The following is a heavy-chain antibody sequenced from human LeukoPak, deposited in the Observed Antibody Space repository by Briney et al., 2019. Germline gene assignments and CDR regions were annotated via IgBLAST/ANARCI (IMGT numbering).Heavy chain of an antibody. CDR2: IKSKTDGGTT. CDR1: GFTFSNAW. V-gene: IGHV3-15*01. Sequence: GGSLRLSCAASGFTFSNAWMSWVRQAPGKGLEWVGRIKSKTDGGTTDYAAPVKGRFTISRDDSKNTLYLQMNSLKTEDTAVYYCTTDGPYCTNGVCYALFDYWGQGTLVTVSS. D-gene: IGHD2-8*01. CDR3: TTDGPYCTNGVCYALFDY. J-gene: IGHJ4*02.